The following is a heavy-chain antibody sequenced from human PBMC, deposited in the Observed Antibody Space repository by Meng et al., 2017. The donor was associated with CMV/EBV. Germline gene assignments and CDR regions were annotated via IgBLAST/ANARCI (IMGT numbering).Heavy chain of an antibody. V-gene: IGHV3-15*01. CDR2: IKSKTDGGTT. J-gene: IGHJ1*01. CDR1: GFTFDDYA. Sequence: GGSLRLSCAASGFTFDDYAMHWVRQAPGKGLEWVGRIKSKTDGGTTDYAAPVKGRFTISRDDSKNTLYLQMNSLKTEDTAVYYCTTVSIVVVPAAIGAEYFQHWGQGTLVTVSS. CDR3: TTVSIVVVPAAIGAEYFQH. D-gene: IGHD2-2*01.